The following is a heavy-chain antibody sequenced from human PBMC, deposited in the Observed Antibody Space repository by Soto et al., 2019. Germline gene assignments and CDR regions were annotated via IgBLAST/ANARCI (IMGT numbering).Heavy chain of an antibody. J-gene: IGHJ6*02. CDR1: GFSLSTSGVG. CDR2: IYWDDDK. CDR3: AYLPCSGGSCYWFSYSGMHV. Sequence: QITLKESGPPLVKPTQTLTLTCTFSGFSLSTSGVGVAWIRQPPGKALEWLALIYWDDDKRYRPSLETRLTITKDTSKNQVVLTMTNMDSVDTATYYCAYLPCSGGSCYWFSYSGMHVWGQGTTVTVSS. V-gene: IGHV2-5*02. D-gene: IGHD2-15*01.